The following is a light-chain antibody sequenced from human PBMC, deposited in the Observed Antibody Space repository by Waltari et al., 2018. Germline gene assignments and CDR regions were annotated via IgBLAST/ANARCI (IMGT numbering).Light chain of an antibody. CDR2: DAS. CDR3: HQRGSWPIT. J-gene: IGKJ5*01. Sequence: VLTQSPATLSLSPGAGATLSCRASQSINTYLAWFQQRPGQAPRLLIYDASNRAAGVPARFSGSGSGTDFTLSISSLEPEDFAVYYCHQRGSWPITFGQGTRLEIK. CDR1: QSINTY. V-gene: IGKV3-11*01.